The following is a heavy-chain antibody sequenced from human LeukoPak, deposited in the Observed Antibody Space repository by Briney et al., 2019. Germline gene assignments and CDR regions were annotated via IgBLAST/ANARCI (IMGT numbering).Heavy chain of an antibody. CDR3: AKAVGSSGYFSRDAFDI. CDR1: GFTFSSYA. CDR2: ISGGGSGT. D-gene: IGHD3-22*01. Sequence: GGSLRLSYAPSGFTFSSYAMSWVRQAPGKGLEWVAVISGGGSGTYYADSVRGRFTISRDNSRNTVYLQMNSLRAEDTAIYYCAKAVGSSGYFSRDAFDIWGQGTMVTVSS. J-gene: IGHJ3*02. V-gene: IGHV3-23*01.